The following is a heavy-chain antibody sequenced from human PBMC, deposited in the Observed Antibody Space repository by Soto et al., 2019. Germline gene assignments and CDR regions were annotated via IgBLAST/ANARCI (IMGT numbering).Heavy chain of an antibody. CDR3: AKGPHYYGSGSQYGMDV. Sequence: GASVKVSCKASGYTFTSYYMHWVRQAPGQGLEWMGIINPSGGSTGYAQKFQGRVTMTRDTSTSTVYMELSSLRAEDTAVYYCAKGPHYYGSGSQYGMDVWGQGTTVTVSS. D-gene: IGHD3-10*01. CDR1: GYTFTSYY. J-gene: IGHJ6*02. V-gene: IGHV1-46*01. CDR2: INPSGGST.